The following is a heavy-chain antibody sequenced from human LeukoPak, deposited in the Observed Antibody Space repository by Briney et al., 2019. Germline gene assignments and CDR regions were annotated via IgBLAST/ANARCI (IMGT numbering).Heavy chain of an antibody. Sequence: ASVKVSCKASGGTFGSYAISWVRQAPGQGLEWMGGIIPIFGTANYAQKFQGRVTITADESTSTAYMELSSLRSEDTAVYYCASSAGITMVRGAYYYYGMDLWGKGTTVTVSS. CDR3: ASSAGITMVRGAYYYYGMDL. D-gene: IGHD3-10*01. J-gene: IGHJ6*04. CDR1: GGTFGSYA. CDR2: IIPIFGTA. V-gene: IGHV1-69*01.